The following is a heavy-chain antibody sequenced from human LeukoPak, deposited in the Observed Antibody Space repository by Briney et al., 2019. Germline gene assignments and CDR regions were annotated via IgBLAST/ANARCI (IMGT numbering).Heavy chain of an antibody. CDR2: INPNSGGT. CDR1: GYTFTGYY. D-gene: IGHD3-3*01. V-gene: IGHV1-2*02. Sequence: ASVKVSRKASGYTFTGYYMHWVRQAPGQGLAWMVWINPNSGGTNYAQKFQGRVTMTRDTSISTAYMELSRLRSDDTAVYYCAREVGLDDFWSGYFDYWGQGTLVTVSS. CDR3: AREVGLDDFWSGYFDY. J-gene: IGHJ4*02.